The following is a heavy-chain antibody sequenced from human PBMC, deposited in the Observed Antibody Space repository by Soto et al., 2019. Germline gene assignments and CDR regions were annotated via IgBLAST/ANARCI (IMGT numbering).Heavy chain of an antibody. Sequence: SETLSLTCAVYGGSFSGYYWSWIRQPPGKGLEWIGEINHSGSTNYNPSLKSRVTISVDTSKNQFSLKLSSVTAADTAVYYCARGRRMIYFDYWGQGTLVTVSS. V-gene: IGHV4-34*01. D-gene: IGHD3-16*01. CDR1: GGSFSGYY. CDR3: ARGRRMIYFDY. CDR2: INHSGST. J-gene: IGHJ4*02.